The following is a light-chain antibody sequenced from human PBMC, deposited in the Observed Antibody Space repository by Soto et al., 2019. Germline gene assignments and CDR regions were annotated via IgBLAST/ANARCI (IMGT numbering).Light chain of an antibody. CDR3: QKYNSPPRT. V-gene: IGKV1-27*01. CDR1: QDIANF. J-gene: IGKJ1*01. CDR2: AAS. Sequence: DIQMTQSPSSLSASVGDRVSITCRASQDIANFLAWYQHKPGKVPTLLIYAASTLQSGVPSRFSGSASGTDFTLTISSLQPEDVATCYCQKYNSPPRTFGQGTKVEV.